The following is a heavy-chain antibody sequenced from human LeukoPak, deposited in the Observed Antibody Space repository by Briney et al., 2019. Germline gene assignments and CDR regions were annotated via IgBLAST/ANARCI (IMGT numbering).Heavy chain of an antibody. CDR3: ARGRTAAGQYFFDS. V-gene: IGHV6-1*01. CDR2: TYYRSKWSD. D-gene: IGHD6-13*01. J-gene: IGHJ4*02. Sequence: QTLSLTCAISGDSVSSNSATWNWIRQSPSRGLEWLGRTYYRSKWSDDYAVSVKSRIAINPDTSKNQFSLQLNSLTPEDTAVYYCARGRTAAGQYFFDSWGQGTLVTVSS. CDR1: GDSVSSNSAT.